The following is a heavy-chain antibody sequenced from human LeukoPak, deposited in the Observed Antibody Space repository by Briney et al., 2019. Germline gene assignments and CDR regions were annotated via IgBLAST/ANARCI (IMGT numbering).Heavy chain of an antibody. D-gene: IGHD3-9*01. V-gene: IGHV4-59*01. Sequence: PSETLSLTCTVSGGSISSYYWSWIRQPPGKGLEWIGYIYYSGSTNYNPSLKSRVTISVDTSKNQFSLKLSSVTAADTAVYYCARGSWGYIDPRAFDYWGQGTLVTVSS. CDR1: GGSISSYY. J-gene: IGHJ4*02. CDR2: IYYSGST. CDR3: ARGSWGYIDPRAFDY.